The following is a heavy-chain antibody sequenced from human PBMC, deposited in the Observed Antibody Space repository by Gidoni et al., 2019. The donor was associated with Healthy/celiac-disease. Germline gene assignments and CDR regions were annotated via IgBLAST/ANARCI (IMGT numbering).Heavy chain of an antibody. J-gene: IGHJ3*02. CDR3: AREPWLPQQGGKDAFDI. V-gene: IGHV4-34*01. CDR2: INHSGST. CDR1: GGSFSGYY. Sequence: QVQLQQWGAGLLKPSETLSLTCAVYGGSFSGYYWSWIRQPPGKGLEWIGEINHSGSTNYNPSLKSRVTISVDTSKNQFSLKLSSVTAADTAVYYCAREPWLPQQGGKDAFDIWGQGTMVTVSS. D-gene: IGHD3-22*01.